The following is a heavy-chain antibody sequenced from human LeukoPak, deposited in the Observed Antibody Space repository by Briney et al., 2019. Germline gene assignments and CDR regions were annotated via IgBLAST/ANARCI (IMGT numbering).Heavy chain of an antibody. V-gene: IGHV1-24*01. D-gene: IGHD3-10*01. CDR2: FDPEDGET. Sequence: ASVKVSCKVSGYTLTELSMHWVRQAPGKGLEWMGGFDPEDGETIYAQKFQGRVTMTRNTSISTAYMELSSLRSEDTALYYCARTKMVRGKPIDYWGQGTLVTVSS. CDR3: ARTKMVRGKPIDY. CDR1: GYTLTELS. J-gene: IGHJ4*02.